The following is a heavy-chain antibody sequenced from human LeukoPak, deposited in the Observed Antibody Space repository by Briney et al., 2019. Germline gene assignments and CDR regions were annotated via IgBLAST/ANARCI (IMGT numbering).Heavy chain of an antibody. CDR2: INHSGST. V-gene: IGHV4-34*01. Sequence: TGGSLRLSCAASGFTFSSYTMGWVRQPPGKGLEWIGEINHSGSTNYNPSLRSRVTISVDTSKNQFSLKLSSVTAADTAVYYCARGHYDILTGYQYYFDYWGQGTLVTVSS. CDR1: GFTFSSYT. CDR3: ARGHYDILTGYQYYFDY. J-gene: IGHJ4*02. D-gene: IGHD3-9*01.